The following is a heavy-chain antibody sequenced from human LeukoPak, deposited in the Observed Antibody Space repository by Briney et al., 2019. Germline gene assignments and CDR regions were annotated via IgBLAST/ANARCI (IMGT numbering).Heavy chain of an antibody. CDR2: ISGSAGYT. CDR3: AKELLYSGSYYSFDY. Sequence: GGSLRLSCAASGFTFSNYAMSWVRQAPGQGLEWVLAISGSAGYTYYADSVKGRFSISRDNSMNTLYLQLNSLRAEDTAVYYCAKELLYSGSYYSFDYWGQGTLVTVSS. V-gene: IGHV3-23*01. D-gene: IGHD1-26*01. J-gene: IGHJ4*02. CDR1: GFTFSNYA.